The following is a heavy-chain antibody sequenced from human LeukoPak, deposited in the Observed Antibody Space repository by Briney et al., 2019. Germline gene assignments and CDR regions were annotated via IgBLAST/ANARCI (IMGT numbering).Heavy chain of an antibody. CDR2: IKSKTDGGTT. J-gene: IGHJ4*02. Sequence: GGSLRLSCAASGFTFGNAWMSWVRLAPGKGLEWVGRIKSKTDGGTTDYAAPVKGRFIISRDDSETTLYLQMNSLKTEDTAVYYCTTDYDFWSGYYFRIWGQGTLVTVSS. CDR3: TTDYDFWSGYYFRI. V-gene: IGHV3-15*01. CDR1: GFTFGNAW. D-gene: IGHD3-3*01.